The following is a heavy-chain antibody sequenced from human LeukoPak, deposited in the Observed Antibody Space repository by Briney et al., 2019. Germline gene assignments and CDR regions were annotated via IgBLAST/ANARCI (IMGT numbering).Heavy chain of an antibody. V-gene: IGHV3-7*01. Sequence: PGGSLRLSCAASGFTFSSYWMSWVRQAPGKGLEWVANIKQDGSEKYYVDSVKGRFTISRDNAKNSLYLQMNSLRAEDTAVYYCARVSDILFRTTAGCYFDYRGQGTLVTVSS. CDR2: IKQDGSEK. D-gene: IGHD3-9*01. CDR1: GFTFSSYW. J-gene: IGHJ4*02. CDR3: ARVSDILFRTTAGCYFDY.